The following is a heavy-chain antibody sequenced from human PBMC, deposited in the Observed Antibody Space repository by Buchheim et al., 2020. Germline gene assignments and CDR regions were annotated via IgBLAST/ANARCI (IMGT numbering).Heavy chain of an antibody. D-gene: IGHD3-22*01. Sequence: EVQLVESGGGLVQPGGSLRLSCAVSGFTVSSDSMSWVRQAPGKGLEWVSAIYGGDATYYADSVKGRFTISRDSSKNTLYLQMNRLRVEDTAMYYCARRQPSGSWFDPWGQGTL. CDR2: IYGGDAT. CDR3: ARRQPSGSWFDP. CDR1: GFTVSSDS. V-gene: IGHV3-66*01. J-gene: IGHJ5*02.